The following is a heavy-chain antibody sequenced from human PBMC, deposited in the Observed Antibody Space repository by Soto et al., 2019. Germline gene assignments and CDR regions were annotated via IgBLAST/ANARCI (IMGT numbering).Heavy chain of an antibody. CDR1: GGSISSYY. D-gene: IGHD3-10*01. J-gene: IGHJ5*02. CDR3: ARGSITMVRGVIDWFDP. V-gene: IGHV4-4*07. Sequence: SETLSLTCTVSGGSISSYYWSWIRQPAGKGLEWIGRIYTSGSTNYNPSLKSRVTMSVDTSKNQFSLKLSSVTAADTAVYYCARGSITMVRGVIDWFDPWGQGTLVTVSS. CDR2: IYTSGST.